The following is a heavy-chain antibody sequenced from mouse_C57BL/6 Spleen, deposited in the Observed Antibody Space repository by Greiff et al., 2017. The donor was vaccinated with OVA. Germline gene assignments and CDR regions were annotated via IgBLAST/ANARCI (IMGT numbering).Heavy chain of an antibody. CDR2: IYPNYGTT. J-gene: IGHJ3*01. Sequence: VQLQQSGPELVKPGASVKISCKASGYSFTDYNMNWVKQSTGKSLEWIGVIYPNYGTTSYNQKFKGKATLTVDKSSSTAYMQLNSLTSEDSAVYYCSRLGDYDDGFAYWGQGTLVTVSA. CDR1: GYSFTDYN. CDR3: SRLGDYDDGFAY. D-gene: IGHD2-4*01. V-gene: IGHV1-39*01.